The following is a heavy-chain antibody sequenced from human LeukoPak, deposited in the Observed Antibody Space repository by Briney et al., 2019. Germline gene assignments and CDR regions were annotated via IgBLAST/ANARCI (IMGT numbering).Heavy chain of an antibody. J-gene: IGHJ5*02. Sequence: PSETLSLTCAVYGGSFSDYWWTWIRQSPGKGLEWIGGVNHSGRTNYNPSLKSRVSISVDRSKKQFSLKLTSVTAADTAVDYCARESNYHGSGTGWFDPWGQGTLVTVSS. CDR3: ARESNYHGSGTGWFDP. D-gene: IGHD3-10*01. V-gene: IGHV4-34*01. CDR2: VNHSGRT. CDR1: GGSFSDYW.